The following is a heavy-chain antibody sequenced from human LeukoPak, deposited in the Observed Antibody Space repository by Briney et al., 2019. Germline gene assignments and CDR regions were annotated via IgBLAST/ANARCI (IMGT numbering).Heavy chain of an antibody. V-gene: IGHV3-23*01. CDR2: ISGGGTST. J-gene: IGHJ4*02. Sequence: GGSLRLSCAASGFTFTTYAMSWVRQAPGKGLEWVSAISGGGTSTYYADSVKGRFTISRDNSENTLYLQMSSLTDEDTAVYFCAKRGDRSGWSYYFDYWGQGTLVTVSS. CDR1: GFTFTTYA. D-gene: IGHD6-19*01. CDR3: AKRGDRSGWSYYFDY.